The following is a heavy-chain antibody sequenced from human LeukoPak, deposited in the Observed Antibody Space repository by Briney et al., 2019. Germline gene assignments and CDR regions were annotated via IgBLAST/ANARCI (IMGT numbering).Heavy chain of an antibody. CDR2: INTDGSST. CDR1: GFTFSSYW. J-gene: IGHJ4*02. Sequence: GGSLRLSCAASGFTFSSYWMHWVRQAPGKGLVWVSRINTDGSSTSCADSVKGRFTISRDNAKNTLYLQMNSLRAEDTAVYYCARVSSSSWWALDYWGQGTLVTVSS. CDR3: ARVSSSSWWALDY. D-gene: IGHD6-13*01. V-gene: IGHV3-74*01.